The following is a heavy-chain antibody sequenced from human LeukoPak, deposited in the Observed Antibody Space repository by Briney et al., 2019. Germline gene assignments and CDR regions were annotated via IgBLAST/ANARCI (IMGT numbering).Heavy chain of an antibody. V-gene: IGHV1-18*01. CDR1: GYTFTSYG. Sequence: GASVKVSCKASGYTFTSYGISWVRQAPGQGLEWMGWISAYNGNTNYAQKLQGRVTMTTDTSTSTAYMELRSLRSDDTAVYYCASNPTDFWSGYYQRDYYYGMDVWGQGTTVTVSS. D-gene: IGHD3-3*01. CDR2: ISAYNGNT. CDR3: ASNPTDFWSGYYQRDYYYGMDV. J-gene: IGHJ6*02.